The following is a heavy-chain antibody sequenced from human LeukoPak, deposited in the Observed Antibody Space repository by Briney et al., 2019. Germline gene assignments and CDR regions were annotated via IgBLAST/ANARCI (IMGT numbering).Heavy chain of an antibody. CDR3: ARDRLYDYVWGSCPSDAPVGDV. Sequence: ASVKVSCKASGYTFTSYGISWVRQAPGQGLEWMGWISAYNGNTNYAQKLQGRVTMTTDTSTSTAYMELRSLRSDDTAVYYCARDRLYDYVWGSCPSDAPVGDVWGQGTTVTVSS. CDR1: GYTFTSYG. V-gene: IGHV1-18*01. D-gene: IGHD3-16*01. J-gene: IGHJ6*02. CDR2: ISAYNGNT.